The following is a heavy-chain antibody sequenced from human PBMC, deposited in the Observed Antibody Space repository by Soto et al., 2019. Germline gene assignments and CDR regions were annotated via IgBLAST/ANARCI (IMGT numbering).Heavy chain of an antibody. CDR3: TRAPRGSNYYYYGMDV. Sequence: PGGSLRLSCAPFGFTFGDYGMSWFRQAPGKGLEWVGLIRSKTYGGTTEYAASVKGRFTISRDDSKSIAYLQMNSLRTEDTAVYYCTRAPRGSNYYYYGMDVWGQGTTVTVSS. J-gene: IGHJ6*01. D-gene: IGHD6-13*01. V-gene: IGHV3-49*03. CDR2: IRSKTYGGTT. CDR1: GFTFGDYG.